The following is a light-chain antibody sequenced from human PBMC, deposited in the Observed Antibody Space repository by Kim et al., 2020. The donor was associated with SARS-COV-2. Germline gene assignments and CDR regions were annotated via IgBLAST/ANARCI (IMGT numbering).Light chain of an antibody. CDR2: EVD. CDR3: CSYAGSNGV. V-gene: IGLV2-8*01. Sequence: QSVTISCTRTSSVVGAYNYFSWYQLYPGKAPKLMIYEVDKRPSGVPDRFSGSKSGNTASLTVSGLHAEDEADYYCCSYAGSNGVFGTGTKVTVL. CDR1: SSVVGAYNY. J-gene: IGLJ1*01.